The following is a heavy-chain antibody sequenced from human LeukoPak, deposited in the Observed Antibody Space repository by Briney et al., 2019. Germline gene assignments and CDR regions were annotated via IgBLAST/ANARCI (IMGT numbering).Heavy chain of an antibody. V-gene: IGHV3-30*04. CDR2: ISYDGSNK. J-gene: IGHJ4*02. CDR1: GFTFSSYA. CDR3: ARGVRDCSSTSRPLSL. D-gene: IGHD2-2*01. Sequence: GRSLRLSCAASGFTFSSYAMHWVRQAPGKGLEWVAVISYDGSNKYYADSVKGRFTISRDNSKNTLYLQMNSLRAEDTAVYYCARGVRDCSSTSRPLSLWGQGTLVTVSS.